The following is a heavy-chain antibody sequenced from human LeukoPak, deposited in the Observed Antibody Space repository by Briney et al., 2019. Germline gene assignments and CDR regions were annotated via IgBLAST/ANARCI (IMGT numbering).Heavy chain of an antibody. J-gene: IGHJ4*02. V-gene: IGHV3-74*01. D-gene: IGHD3-16*01. CDR1: GFTFSNYW. CDR3: ARSRGPNTFGGVHDY. Sequence: GGSLRLSCAASGFTFSNYWMQWVRQAPGKGLVWVSRINDDGSTTSYADSVKGRFTISRDNAKNTLYLQMNSLRAEDTAVYYCARSRGPNTFGGVHDYWGQGTLVTVSS. CDR2: INDDGSTT.